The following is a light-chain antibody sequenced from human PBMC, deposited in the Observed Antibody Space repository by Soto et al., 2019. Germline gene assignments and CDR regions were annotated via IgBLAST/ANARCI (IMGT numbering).Light chain of an antibody. CDR1: NSDIGFYNY. J-gene: IGLJ3*02. Sequence: QSALTQPRSVSGSPGQSVTISCSGSNSDIGFYNYVSWFQYHPGKAPKLLIYDVSKWPSGVPDRFTGSKSGNSASLTISGLQAEDEGDYFCCSYAGRYSWVFGGGTKVTVL. CDR3: CSYAGRYSWV. CDR2: DVS. V-gene: IGLV2-11*01.